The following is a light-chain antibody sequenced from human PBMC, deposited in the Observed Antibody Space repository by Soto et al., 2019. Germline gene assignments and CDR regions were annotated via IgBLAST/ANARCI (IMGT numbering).Light chain of an antibody. V-gene: IGKV1-8*01. Sequence: AIRMTQSPSSLSASTGDRVTITCRASPGISRSLAWYQQKPGKAPKLLIYAASTLQSGVPSRFSGDGYGTEFTLTISSLQPEDFATYYCQQLNSYPLTFGGRTKVDIK. J-gene: IGKJ4*01. CDR1: PGISRS. CDR3: QQLNSYPLT. CDR2: AAS.